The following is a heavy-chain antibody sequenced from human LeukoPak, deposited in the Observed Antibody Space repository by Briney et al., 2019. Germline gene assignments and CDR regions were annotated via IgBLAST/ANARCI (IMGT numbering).Heavy chain of an antibody. CDR1: GGSFSGYY. CDR3: ARGGGGYCSGGSCFNPDWFDP. Sequence: PSETLSLTCAVYGGSFSGYYWSWIRQPPGKGLEWIGEINHSGSTNYNPSLKSRVTISVDTSKNQFSLKLSSVTAADTVVYYCARGGGGYCSGGSCFNPDWFDPWGQGTLVTVSS. CDR2: INHSGST. J-gene: IGHJ5*02. D-gene: IGHD2-15*01. V-gene: IGHV4-34*01.